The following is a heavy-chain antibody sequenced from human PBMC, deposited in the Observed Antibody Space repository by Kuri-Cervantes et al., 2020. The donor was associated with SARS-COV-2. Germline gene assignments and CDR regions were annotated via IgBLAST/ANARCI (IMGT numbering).Heavy chain of an antibody. Sequence: GGSLRLSCAASGFSFSTYSMNWVRQAPGKGLEWVSVIYSGGSTYYADSVKGRFTISRDNSKNTLYLQMNSLRAEDTAVYYCARDLFGIGNYWGQGTLVTVSS. CDR1: GFSFSTYS. J-gene: IGHJ4*02. CDR3: ARDLFGIGNY. CDR2: IYSGGST. V-gene: IGHV3-66*02. D-gene: IGHD2-21*01.